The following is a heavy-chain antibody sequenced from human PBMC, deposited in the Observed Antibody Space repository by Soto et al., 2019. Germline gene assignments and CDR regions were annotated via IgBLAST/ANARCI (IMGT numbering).Heavy chain of an antibody. CDR3: ARVPHIAVGVNWFDP. J-gene: IGHJ5*02. CDR1: GGTFSSYT. Sequence: QVQLVQSGAEVKKPGSSVKVSCKASGGTFSSYTISWGRQAPGQGLEWMGRIIPILGIANYAQKVQGRVRITADKSKRTAYMELSSLRTEDTAVYYCARVPHIAVGVNWFDPWGQGPLVTVSS. D-gene: IGHD6-19*01. CDR2: IIPILGIA. V-gene: IGHV1-69*02.